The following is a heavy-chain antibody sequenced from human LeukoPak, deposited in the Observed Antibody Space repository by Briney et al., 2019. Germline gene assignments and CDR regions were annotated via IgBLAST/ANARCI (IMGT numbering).Heavy chain of an antibody. V-gene: IGHV3-7*01. CDR1: GFTFSNFW. Sequence: GGSLRLSCAASGFTFSNFWMNWVRQAPGKGLEWVANIKNDGSEQNYVDSVKGRFTISRDNAKNSLYLQMNSLRVGDTAVYHCATGHYRDPAGWGQGTLVTVSS. J-gene: IGHJ4*02. CDR2: IKNDGSEQ. CDR3: ATGHYRDPAG. D-gene: IGHD3-10*01.